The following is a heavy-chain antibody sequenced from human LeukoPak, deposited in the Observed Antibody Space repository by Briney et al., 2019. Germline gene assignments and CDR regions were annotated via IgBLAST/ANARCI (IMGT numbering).Heavy chain of an antibody. CDR2: ISAYNGNT. Sequence: GASVKVSCKASGYTFTSYGISWVRQAPGQGLEWMGWISAYNGNTNYAQKLQGRVTMTTDTSTSTAYMELRSLRSDDTAVYYCARGKGLSGYYYRFLSCAFDIWGQGTMVTVSS. D-gene: IGHD3-22*01. CDR3: ARGKGLSGYYYRFLSCAFDI. J-gene: IGHJ3*02. V-gene: IGHV1-18*01. CDR1: GYTFTSYG.